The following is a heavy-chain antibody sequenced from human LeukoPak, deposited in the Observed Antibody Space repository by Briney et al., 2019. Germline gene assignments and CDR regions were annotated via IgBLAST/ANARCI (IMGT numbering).Heavy chain of an antibody. V-gene: IGHV3-73*01. Sequence: GGSLRLSCATSGFTFSGSAMHWVGHASGKGLEWVGRIRSKTNSYATTYAASVKGRFTISRDDSKNTAYLQMNSLNTEDTAVYYCTRRWENNWYFDFWGRGTLVTVSS. CDR1: GFTFSGSA. D-gene: IGHD1-26*01. CDR2: IRSKTNSYAT. CDR3: TRRWENNWYFDF. J-gene: IGHJ2*01.